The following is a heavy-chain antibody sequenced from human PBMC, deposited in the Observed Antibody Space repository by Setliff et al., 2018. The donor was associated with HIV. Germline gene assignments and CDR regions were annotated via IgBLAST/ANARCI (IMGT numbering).Heavy chain of an antibody. Sequence: GESLKISCKGSGYSFSTYWIAWVRQMPGKGLEWMGVIFPGDSDARYSPSFQGPVTISVDESISTAYLQWSSLPAADTAMYYRARVYGDVEENLFYFDNGGRGTLVTVSS. D-gene: IGHD4-17*01. CDR1: GYSFSTYW. J-gene: IGHJ4*02. V-gene: IGHV5-51*01. CDR2: IFPGDSDA. CDR3: ARVYGDVEENLFYFDN.